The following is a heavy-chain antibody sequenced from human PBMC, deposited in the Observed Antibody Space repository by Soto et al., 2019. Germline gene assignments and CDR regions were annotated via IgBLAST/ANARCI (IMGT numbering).Heavy chain of an antibody. V-gene: IGHV4-31*01. D-gene: IGHD3-3*01. CDR1: GDSISSGGSY. J-gene: IGHJ4*02. CDR3: ARPPETPTIFGVARPYFFNH. CDR2: IFYSGSF. Sequence: QVQLQESGPGLVKPLQTLSLTCTVSGDSISSGGSYWNWIRQRPGKGLEWMGYIFYSGSFYYTPSLRGPVMMSADTSKNQFYLRLSSVTAADTAVYYCARPPETPTIFGVARPYFFNHWGQGTLVTVSS.